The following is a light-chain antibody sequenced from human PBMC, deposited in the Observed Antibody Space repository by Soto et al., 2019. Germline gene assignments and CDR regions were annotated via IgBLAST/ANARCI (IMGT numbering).Light chain of an antibody. CDR2: GAS. CDR1: QTISRSL. CDR3: QQYSAAPLT. J-gene: IGKJ4*01. Sequence: EIVLTQSPGTLSLSPGEGATLSCRASQTISRSLLAWYQQKPGQAPRLLISGASSRATGIPDRFSGSGSGTDFTLTISRLEPEDSAVYYCQQYSAAPLTFGGGTKVEIK. V-gene: IGKV3-20*01.